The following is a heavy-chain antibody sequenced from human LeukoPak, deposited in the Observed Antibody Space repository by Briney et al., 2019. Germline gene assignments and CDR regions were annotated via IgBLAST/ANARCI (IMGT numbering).Heavy chain of an antibody. CDR3: VRAAAASFDY. Sequence: GGSLRLSCAASGFTFSSYWMRWVRQAPGKGLVWVSRTNSDGSSISYADSVKGRFTISRDNAKHTLYLQMNSPGAEDTAVYSCVRAAAASFDYWGQGTLVTVSS. CDR1: GFTFSSYW. V-gene: IGHV3-74*01. J-gene: IGHJ4*02. D-gene: IGHD2-2*01. CDR2: TNSDGSSI.